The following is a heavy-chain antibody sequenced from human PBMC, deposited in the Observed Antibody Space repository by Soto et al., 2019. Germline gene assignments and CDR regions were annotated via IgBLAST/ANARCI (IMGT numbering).Heavy chain of an antibody. Sequence: QVQLVQSGAEVKKPGASVKVSCKASGYTFTRYGISWVRQAPGQGLEWMGWISAYNGNTNYAQKLQGRVTMTTDTSTSTAYMELRSLISDDTAVYYCASNTRVSYGPYYYYGMDVWGQGTTVTVSS. CDR2: ISAYNGNT. CDR3: ASNTRVSYGPYYYYGMDV. J-gene: IGHJ6*02. D-gene: IGHD5-18*01. V-gene: IGHV1-18*04. CDR1: GYTFTRYG.